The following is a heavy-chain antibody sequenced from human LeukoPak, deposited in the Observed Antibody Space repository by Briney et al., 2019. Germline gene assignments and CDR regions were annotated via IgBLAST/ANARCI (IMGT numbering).Heavy chain of an antibody. V-gene: IGHV3-74*01. D-gene: IGHD1-26*01. CDR1: GFTFSSNW. CDR2: INEDGSTT. J-gene: IGHJ4*02. CDR3: VRDLGGRSGH. Sequence: GGSLRLSCAASGFTFSSNWMHWVRQAPGKGLVWVSRINEDGSTTNYADSVKGRSTIFRDNAKNTLHLQMNSLRAEDTAVYYCVRDLGGRSGHWGQGTLVTVSS.